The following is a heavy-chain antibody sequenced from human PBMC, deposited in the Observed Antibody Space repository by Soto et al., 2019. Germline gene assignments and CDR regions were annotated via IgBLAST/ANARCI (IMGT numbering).Heavy chain of an antibody. D-gene: IGHD6-13*01. CDR3: AALPSYSSSWYFYYGMDV. V-gene: IGHV1-58*02. Sequence: SVKVSCKASGYTSTKYGISWVRQARGQRLEWIGWIVVGSGNTNYAQKFQERVTITRDMSTSTAYMELSSLRSEDTAVYYCAALPSYSSSWYFYYGMDVWGQGTTVTVSS. CDR2: IVVGSGNT. CDR1: GYTSTKYG. J-gene: IGHJ6*02.